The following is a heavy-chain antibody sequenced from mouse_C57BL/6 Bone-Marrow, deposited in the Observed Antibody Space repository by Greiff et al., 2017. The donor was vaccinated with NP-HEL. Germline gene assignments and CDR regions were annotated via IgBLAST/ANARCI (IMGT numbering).Heavy chain of an antibody. CDR3: TRGKRDAMDY. Sequence: VQLKESGAELVRPGASVKLSCTASGFNIKDDYMHWVKQRPEQGLEWIGWIDPENGDTEYASKFQGKATITADTSSNTAYLQLSSLTSEDTAVYYCTRGKRDAMDYWGQGTSVTVSS. D-gene: IGHD2-1*01. CDR1: GFNIKDDY. J-gene: IGHJ4*01. V-gene: IGHV14-4*01. CDR2: IDPENGDT.